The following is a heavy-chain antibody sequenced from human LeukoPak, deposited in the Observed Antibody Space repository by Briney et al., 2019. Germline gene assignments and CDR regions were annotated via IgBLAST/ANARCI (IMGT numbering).Heavy chain of an antibody. CDR1: GFTFSDYY. D-gene: IGHD6-19*01. CDR2: ISSSGSTI. J-gene: IGHJ4*02. CDR3: AKDRVAGILDY. V-gene: IGHV3-11*04. Sequence: PGGSLRLSCAASGFTFSDYYMSWIRQAPGKGLEWVSYISSSGSTIYYADSVKGRFTISRDNSKNTLYLQMNSLRAEDTAVYYCAKDRVAGILDYWGQGTLVTVSS.